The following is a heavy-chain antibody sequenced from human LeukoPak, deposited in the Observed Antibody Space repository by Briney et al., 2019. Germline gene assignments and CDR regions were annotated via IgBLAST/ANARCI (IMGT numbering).Heavy chain of an antibody. CDR2: IYHSGST. CDR3: AREASSGWNDAFDI. V-gene: IGHV4-4*02. Sequence: PSGTLSLTCAVSGGSISSSNWWSWVRQPPGKGLEWMGEIYHSGSTNYNPSLKSRVTISVDKSKNQFSLKLSSVTAADTAVYYCAREASSGWNDAFDIWGQGTMVTVSS. CDR1: GGSISSSNW. J-gene: IGHJ3*02. D-gene: IGHD6-19*01.